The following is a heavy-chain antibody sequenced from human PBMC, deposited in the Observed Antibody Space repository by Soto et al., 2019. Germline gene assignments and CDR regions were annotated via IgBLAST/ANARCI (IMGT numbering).Heavy chain of an antibody. CDR1: GYTLTELS. J-gene: IGHJ4*02. Sequence: ASVKVSCKVSGYTLTELSMHWVRQAPGKGLEWMGGFDPEDGETIYAQKFQGRVTMTEDTSTDTAYMELSSLRSEDTAVYYCATAKERSREWLLPSVDYWGQGTLVTVSS. D-gene: IGHD5-12*01. CDR3: ATAKERSREWLLPSVDY. CDR2: FDPEDGET. V-gene: IGHV1-24*01.